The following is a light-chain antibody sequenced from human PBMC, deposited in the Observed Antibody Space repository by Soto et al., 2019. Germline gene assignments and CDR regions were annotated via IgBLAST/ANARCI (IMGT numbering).Light chain of an antibody. CDR1: QSVTSS. V-gene: IGKV3-11*01. J-gene: IGKJ4*01. CDR2: DVS. Sequence: EIVLTQSPATLSLSPGDRATLSCRASQSVTSSLAWFQQKPGQAPRLLIYDVSRRATAIPARFSGSGSGTDFTLTISSLEPEDFAVYYCQQYNNWPPLTFGGGTKVEIK. CDR3: QQYNNWPPLT.